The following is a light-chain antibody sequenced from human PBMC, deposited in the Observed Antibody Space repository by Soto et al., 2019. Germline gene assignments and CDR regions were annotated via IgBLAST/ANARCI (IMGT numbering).Light chain of an antibody. V-gene: IGKV1-17*03. CDR3: QQYNSYPRT. Sequence: IQMTQSPSDMSASVGDRVTITCRASQDISNFLVWFQQRPGKVPKRLMYSANRLESGVPSRFSGSGSGTEFTLTISSLQPDDFATYYCQQYNSYPRTFGQGSNV. CDR2: SAN. CDR1: QDISNF. J-gene: IGKJ1*01.